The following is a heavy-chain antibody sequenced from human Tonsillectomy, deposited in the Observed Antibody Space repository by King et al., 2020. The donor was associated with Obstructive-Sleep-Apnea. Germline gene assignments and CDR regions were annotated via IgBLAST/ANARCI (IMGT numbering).Heavy chain of an antibody. CDR2: ISGSGGST. D-gene: IGHD5-12*01. CDR3: AKDGSGYDMWRIDY. CDR1: GFTFSSYA. Sequence: VQLVESGGGLVQPGESLRLSCAASGFTFSSYAMNWVRQAPGKGLEWVSAISGSGGSTYYADSVKGRLTISRDNSKKTLYLQMNSLRAEDTAIYYCAKDGSGYDMWRIDYWGQGTLVTVSS. J-gene: IGHJ4*02. V-gene: IGHV3-23*04.